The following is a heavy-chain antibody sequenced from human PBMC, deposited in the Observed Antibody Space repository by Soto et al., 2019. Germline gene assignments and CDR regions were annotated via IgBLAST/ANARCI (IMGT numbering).Heavy chain of an antibody. D-gene: IGHD1-1*01. J-gene: IGHJ4*02. Sequence: EVQLLESGGGLVQPGGSLRLYCAASGFTFNTFAMGWVRQDPGKGLEWVSLISYNSRDTYYADSLKGRFTISRDNSKNTLYLQMNSLRADDTAVYYCATQDFRGTTGTTWGQGALVTVSS. CDR2: ISYNSRDT. CDR3: ATQDFRGTTGTT. CDR1: GFTFNTFA. V-gene: IGHV3-23*01.